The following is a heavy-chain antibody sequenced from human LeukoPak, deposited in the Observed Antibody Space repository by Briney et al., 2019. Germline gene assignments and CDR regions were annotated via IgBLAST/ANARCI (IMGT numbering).Heavy chain of an antibody. CDR2: IYHSGST. Sequence: SETLSLTCTVSGYSISSGYYWGWIRQPPGKGLEWIGSIYHSGSTYYNPSLKSRVTISVDTSKNQFSLKLSSVTAADTAVYYCATGGYSYGYGEFDPWGQGTLVTVSS. CDR1: GYSISSGYY. V-gene: IGHV4-38-2*02. D-gene: IGHD5-18*01. CDR3: ATGGYSYGYGEFDP. J-gene: IGHJ5*02.